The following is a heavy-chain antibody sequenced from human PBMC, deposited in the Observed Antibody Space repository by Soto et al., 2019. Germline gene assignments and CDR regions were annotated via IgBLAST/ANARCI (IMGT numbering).Heavy chain of an antibody. Sequence: SETLSLTCTVSGGSISSYYWSWIRQPPGKGLEWIGYIYYSGSTNYNPSLKSRVTISVDTSKNQFSLKLSSVTAADTAVYYCARAVSDILTGYYGDYFDYWGQGTLVTVSS. CDR2: IYYSGST. J-gene: IGHJ4*02. CDR3: ARAVSDILTGYYGDYFDY. CDR1: GGSISSYY. D-gene: IGHD3-9*01. V-gene: IGHV4-59*01.